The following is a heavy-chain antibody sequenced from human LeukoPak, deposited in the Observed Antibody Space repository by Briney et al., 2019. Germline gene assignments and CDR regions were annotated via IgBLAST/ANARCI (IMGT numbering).Heavy chain of an antibody. V-gene: IGHV3-66*01. D-gene: IGHD3-10*01. Sequence: PGGSLRLSCAASGFTVSSKYMSWVRQAPGKGLEWVSVIYDGGITYYTDSVKGRFTISRDDSTNTLHLQMNSLRVDDTAVYYCARDRDYSGSGSPDSWGQGTLVTVS. J-gene: IGHJ4*02. CDR3: ARDRDYSGSGSPDS. CDR2: IYDGGIT. CDR1: GFTVSSKY.